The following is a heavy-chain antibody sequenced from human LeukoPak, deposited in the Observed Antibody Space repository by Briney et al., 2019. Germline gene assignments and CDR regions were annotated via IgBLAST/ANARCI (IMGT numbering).Heavy chain of an antibody. V-gene: IGHV3-11*01. CDR1: GFTFSDYY. J-gene: IGHJ4*02. D-gene: IGHD2-2*01. CDR2: ISSSGSTI. CDR3: ARGLGYCSSTSCYGSVFDY. Sequence: GGSLRLSCAASGFTFSDYYMSWIRQAPGKGLEWVPYISSSGSTIYYADSVKGRFTISRDNAKNSLYLQMNSLRAEDTAVYYCARGLGYCSSTSCYGSVFDYWGQGTLVTVSS.